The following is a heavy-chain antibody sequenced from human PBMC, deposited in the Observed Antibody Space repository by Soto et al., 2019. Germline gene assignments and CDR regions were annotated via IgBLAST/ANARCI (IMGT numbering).Heavy chain of an antibody. J-gene: IGHJ4*02. V-gene: IGHV3-15*07. D-gene: IGHD3-22*01. Sequence: EVQLVESGGGLVKPGGSIRLSCAASGFTFSNAWMNWVRQAPGKGLEWVGRIKSKTDGGTTDYAAPVKSRVTISRVDLKSTLYLQMNSLKTEDTAVDYCTIPQPYYYSSGSRYWGQGTLVTVSS. CDR1: GFTFSNAW. CDR2: IKSKTDGGTT. CDR3: TIPQPYYYSSGSRY.